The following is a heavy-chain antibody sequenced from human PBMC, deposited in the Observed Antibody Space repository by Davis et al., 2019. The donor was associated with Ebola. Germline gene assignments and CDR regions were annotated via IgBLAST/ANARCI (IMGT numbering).Heavy chain of an antibody. Sequence: AASVKVSCKASGYTFTNYGITWVRQAPGQGLEWMGWINTNTGNPTYAQGFTGRFVVSLDTSVSTAYLHISSLKAEDTAVYYCAVPMSSSTAFDIWGQGTMVTVS. V-gene: IGHV7-4-1*02. CDR3: AVPMSSSTAFDI. CDR1: GYTFTNYG. CDR2: INTNTGNP. J-gene: IGHJ3*02. D-gene: IGHD6-6*01.